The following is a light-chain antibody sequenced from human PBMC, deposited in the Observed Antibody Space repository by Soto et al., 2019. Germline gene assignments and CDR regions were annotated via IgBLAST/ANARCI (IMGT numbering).Light chain of an antibody. CDR1: NIGSKS. CDR2: DDS. Sequence: SYELTQSPSVSVAPGQTVSITCGGYNIGSKSVHWYQQKPGQAPVLVVYDDSDRRSGIPERFSGSNSGNTATLTITRVEAGDEADYHCLVWDSSSDHLVFGGGTKLTVL. J-gene: IGLJ3*02. CDR3: LVWDSSSDHLV. V-gene: IGLV3-21*02.